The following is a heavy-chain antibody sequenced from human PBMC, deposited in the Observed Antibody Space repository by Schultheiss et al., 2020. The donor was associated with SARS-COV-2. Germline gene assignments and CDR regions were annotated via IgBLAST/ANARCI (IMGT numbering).Heavy chain of an antibody. CDR1: GGSISSSSYY. Sequence: SETLSLTCTVSGGSISSSSYYWGWIRQPPGKGLEWIGEINHSGSTNYNPSLKSRVTISVDTSKNQFSLKLSSVTAADTAVYYCARGVEWELLLGFWGQGTLVTVSS. J-gene: IGHJ4*02. CDR3: ARGVEWELLLGF. CDR2: INHSGST. V-gene: IGHV4-39*07. D-gene: IGHD1-26*01.